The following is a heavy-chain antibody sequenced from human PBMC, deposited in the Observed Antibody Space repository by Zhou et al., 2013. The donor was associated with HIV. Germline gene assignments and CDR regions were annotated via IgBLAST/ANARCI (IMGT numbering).Heavy chain of an antibody. D-gene: IGHD2-21*01. J-gene: IGHJ4*02. Sequence: VQLVQSGAEVKKSGASVKVSCEASGYTFTGYCVHWVRQAPGQGLEWMGWINPNSGGTNYAQKFQGRVTMTRDTSISTAYMELSRLRSDDTAVYYCARDWAISRRDYFDYWGQGTLVTVSS. CDR2: INPNSGGT. CDR3: ARDWAISRRDYFDY. V-gene: IGHV1-2*02. CDR1: GYTFTGYC.